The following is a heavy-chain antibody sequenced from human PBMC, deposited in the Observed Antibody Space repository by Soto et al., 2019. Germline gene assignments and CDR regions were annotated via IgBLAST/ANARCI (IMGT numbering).Heavy chain of an antibody. D-gene: IGHD2-8*01. CDR2: VYYRGRS. CDR1: GDSVSNSNYY. Sequence: PSETLSLTCTVSGDSVSNSNYYWGWIRQSPGKGLEWIGSVYYRGRSYSKSSVKSRVTISVDTSKNQFSLNLNSVTASDTAVYFCVSQRTSVLTQAYFDYWGPGALVTVSS. CDR3: VSQRTSVLTQAYFDY. V-gene: IGHV4-39*01. J-gene: IGHJ4*02.